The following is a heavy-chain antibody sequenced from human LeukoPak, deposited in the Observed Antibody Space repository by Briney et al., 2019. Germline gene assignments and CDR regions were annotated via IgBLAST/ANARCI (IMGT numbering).Heavy chain of an antibody. J-gene: IGHJ4*02. D-gene: IGHD2-2*01. CDR3: AKRGGYCSSTNCYDDF. Sequence: GGSLRLSCTASGFPFSVYAISWARQAPGKGLEWVSAISESGATAFYADSVKGRLTISRDNSKHTLYLQMNSLRAEDTAVYYCAKRGGYCSSTNCYDDFWGQGTMVAVSS. CDR2: ISESGATA. V-gene: IGHV3-23*01. CDR1: GFPFSVYA.